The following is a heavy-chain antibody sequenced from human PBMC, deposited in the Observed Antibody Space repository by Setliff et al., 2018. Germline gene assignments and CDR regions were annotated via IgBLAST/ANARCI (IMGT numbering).Heavy chain of an antibody. CDR2: TSSSSGLI. Sequence: GESLKISCAASGFTFSTYAMNWLRQAPGKGLEWVSYTSSSSGLIYYADSVKGRFTISRDEAKNSLYLQMNSLRTEDTAVYYCARSAVAVPGQFYFDNWGQGTQVTVSS. CDR3: ARSAVAVPGQFYFDN. D-gene: IGHD6-19*01. CDR1: GFTFSTYA. V-gene: IGHV3-48*01. J-gene: IGHJ4*02.